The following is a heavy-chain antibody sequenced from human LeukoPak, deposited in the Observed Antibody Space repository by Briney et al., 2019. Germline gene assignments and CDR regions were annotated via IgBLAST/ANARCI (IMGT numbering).Heavy chain of an antibody. D-gene: IGHD4-11*01. J-gene: IGHJ5*02. CDR2: INHSGST. CDR1: GGSFSGYY. V-gene: IGHV4-34*01. CDR3: AREVTVTTRYNWFDP. Sequence: SETLTLTCAVYGGSFSGYYWSWIRQPPGKGLEWIGEINHSGSTNYNPSLKSRVTISVDTSKNQFSLKLSSVTAADTAVYYCAREVTVTTRYNWFDPWGQGTLVTVSS.